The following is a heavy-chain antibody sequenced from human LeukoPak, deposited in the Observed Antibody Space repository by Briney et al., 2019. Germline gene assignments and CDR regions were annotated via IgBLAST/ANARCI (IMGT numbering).Heavy chain of an antibody. J-gene: IGHJ4*02. Sequence: SETLSLTCTVSGGSISSYYWSWIRQPPGKGLEWIGYIYYSGSTYYNPSLKSRVTISVDTSKNQFSLKLSSVTAADTAVYYCARDRRLGEPDYWGQGTLVTVSS. CDR3: ARDRRLGEPDY. CDR1: GGSISSYY. V-gene: IGHV4-59*12. CDR2: IYYSGST. D-gene: IGHD3-16*01.